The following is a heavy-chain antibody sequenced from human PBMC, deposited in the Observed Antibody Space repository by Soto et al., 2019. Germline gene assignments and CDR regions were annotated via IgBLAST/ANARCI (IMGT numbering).Heavy chain of an antibody. CDR2: ISGSGGST. CDR3: AKDRGYSSGWYGGWFDP. J-gene: IGHJ5*02. V-gene: IGHV3-23*01. D-gene: IGHD6-19*01. Sequence: GGSLRLSCAASGFTFSSYAMSWVRQAPGKGLEWVSAISGSGGSTYYADSVKGRFTVSRDNSKNTLYLQMNSLRAEDTAVYYCAKDRGYSSGWYGGWFDPWGQGTRVTVSS. CDR1: GFTFSSYA.